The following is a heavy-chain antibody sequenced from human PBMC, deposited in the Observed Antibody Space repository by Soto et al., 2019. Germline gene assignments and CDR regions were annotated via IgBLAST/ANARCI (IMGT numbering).Heavy chain of an antibody. CDR3: AKDTYYDFWSGYYMGYFDY. J-gene: IGHJ4*02. CDR1: GFTFGSYA. CDR2: ISGSGGST. V-gene: IGHV3-23*01. Sequence: VGSLRLSCAASGFTFGSYAMSWVRQAPGKGLEWVSAISGSGGSTYYADSVKGRFTISRDNSKNTLYLQMNSLRAEDTAVYYCAKDTYYDFWSGYYMGYFDYWGQGTLVTVSS. D-gene: IGHD3-3*01.